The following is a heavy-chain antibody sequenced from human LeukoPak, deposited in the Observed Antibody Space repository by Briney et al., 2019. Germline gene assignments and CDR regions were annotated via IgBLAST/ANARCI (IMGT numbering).Heavy chain of an antibody. Sequence: ASVKVSCKASGYTFTSYYMHWVRQAPGQGLEWMGIINPSGGSTSYAQKFQGRVTMTRDTSTSTVYMELSSLRSEDTAVYYCARESHSGIAVADPRSDTYYFDYWGQGTLVTVSS. CDR1: GYTFTSYY. V-gene: IGHV1-46*01. CDR2: INPSGGST. J-gene: IGHJ4*02. CDR3: ARESHSGIAVADPRSDTYYFDY. D-gene: IGHD6-19*01.